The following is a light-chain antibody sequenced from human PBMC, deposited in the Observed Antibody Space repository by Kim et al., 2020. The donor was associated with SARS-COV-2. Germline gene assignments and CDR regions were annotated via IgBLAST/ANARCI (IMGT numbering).Light chain of an antibody. CDR1: QSISSW. Sequence: DIQMTQSPSTLSASVGDRVTITCRASQSISSWLAWYQQKPGKAPKLPIYKASSLESGVPSRFSGSGSGTEFTLTISSLQPDDFATYYCQQYGTFGQGTKLEIK. CDR2: KAS. V-gene: IGKV1-5*03. CDR3: QQYGT. J-gene: IGKJ2*02.